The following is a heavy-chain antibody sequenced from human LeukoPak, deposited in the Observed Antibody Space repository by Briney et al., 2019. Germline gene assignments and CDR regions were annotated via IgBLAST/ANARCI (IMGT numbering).Heavy chain of an antibody. V-gene: IGHV3-30*04. Sequence: PGGSLRLSCAASGFTFSSYAMHWVRQAPGKGLEWVAVISYDGSNKYYADSVKGRFTISRDNSKNTLYLQMNSLRAEDTAVYYCAKDSIAAAGTFSWVSWGQGTLVTVSS. CDR3: AKDSIAAAGTFSWVS. J-gene: IGHJ4*02. CDR1: GFTFSSYA. CDR2: ISYDGSNK. D-gene: IGHD6-13*01.